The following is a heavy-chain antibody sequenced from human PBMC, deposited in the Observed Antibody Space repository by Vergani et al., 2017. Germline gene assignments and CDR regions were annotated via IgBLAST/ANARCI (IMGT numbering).Heavy chain of an antibody. V-gene: IGHV3-74*01. CDR2: INSDGSST. CDR1: GFTFSSYW. D-gene: IGHD2-2*01. J-gene: IGHJ3*02. CDR3: ARGKRGARVVVPVPGSGQGAFDI. Sequence: EVQLVESGGGLVQPGGSLRLSCAASGFTFSSYWMHWVRQAPGKGLVWVSRINSDGSSTSYADSVKGRFTISRDNAKNTLYLQMNSLRAEDTAVYYCARGKRGARVVVPVPGSGQGAFDIWGQGTMVTVSS.